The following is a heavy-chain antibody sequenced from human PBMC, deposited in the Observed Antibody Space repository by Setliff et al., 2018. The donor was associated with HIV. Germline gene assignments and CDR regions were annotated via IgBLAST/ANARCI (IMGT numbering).Heavy chain of an antibody. CDR1: RGSISSTSHY. Sequence: SETLSLTCIVSRGSISSTSHYWGWVRQSPGRRLEWIGSIYYSGRTYYNPSLRGRITILQDKSKNQFSLEVRSVTAADTAIYYCASALVGGASPFDYWGQGALVTVSS. V-gene: IGHV4-39*07. CDR3: ASALVGGASPFDY. J-gene: IGHJ4*01. D-gene: IGHD3-3*01. CDR2: IYYSGRT.